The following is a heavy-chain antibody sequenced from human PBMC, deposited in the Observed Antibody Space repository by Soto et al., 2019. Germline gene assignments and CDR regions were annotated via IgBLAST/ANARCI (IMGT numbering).Heavy chain of an antibody. CDR2: IKEDGSEI. CDR3: ARDIGFDYVN. J-gene: IGHJ4*02. D-gene: IGHD3-16*01. Sequence: GWSLRLSCSVSVFNVMSYWMSWCRQAPGKGLEWVASIKEDGSEIYYLHSVRGRFSISRDSAGNALHLTMNYLSAEDTGVYFCARDIGFDYVNWGQGTLVTVSS. CDR1: VFNVMSYW. V-gene: IGHV3-7*01.